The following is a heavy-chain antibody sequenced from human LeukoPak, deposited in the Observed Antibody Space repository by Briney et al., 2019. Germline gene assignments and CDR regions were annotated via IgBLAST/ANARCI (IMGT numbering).Heavy chain of an antibody. V-gene: IGHV3-74*01. CDR3: ARAALGLLDPFDY. D-gene: IGHD3-3*01. Sequence: GGSLRLSCAASGFTFSSYWMHWVRQAPGKGLVWVSRINSDGSSTSYADSVKGRFTISRDNAKNTLYLQMNSLRAEDTAVYYCARAALGLLDPFDYWGQGTLVTVSS. CDR1: GFTFSSYW. J-gene: IGHJ4*02. CDR2: INSDGSST.